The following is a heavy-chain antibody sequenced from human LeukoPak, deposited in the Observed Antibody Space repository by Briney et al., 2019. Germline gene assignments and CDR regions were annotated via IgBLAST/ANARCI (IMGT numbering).Heavy chain of an antibody. CDR3: ARGLWAAAGTVL. Sequence: SETLSLTCAVYGGSFSGYYWSWIRQPPGKGLEWIGEINHSGSTNYNQSLKSRVTISVDTSKNQFSLKLSSVTAADTAVYYCARGLWAAAGTVLWGQGTLVTVSS. J-gene: IGHJ4*02. CDR2: INHSGST. CDR1: GGSFSGYY. D-gene: IGHD6-13*01. V-gene: IGHV4-34*01.